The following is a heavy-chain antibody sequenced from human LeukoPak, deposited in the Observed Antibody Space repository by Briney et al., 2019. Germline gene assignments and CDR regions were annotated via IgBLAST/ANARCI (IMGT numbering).Heavy chain of an antibody. J-gene: IGHJ2*01. CDR3: ARGASPRWNVWTIGPRYFDL. D-gene: IGHD3-16*01. Sequence: PSETLSLTCTVSGGSISSSSYYWGWIRQPPGKGLEWIGSIYYSGSTYYNPSLKSRVTISVDTSKNQFSLKLSSVTAADTAVYYCARGASPRWNVWTIGPRYFDLWGRGTLVTVSS. V-gene: IGHV4-39*01. CDR2: IYYSGST. CDR1: GGSISSSSYY.